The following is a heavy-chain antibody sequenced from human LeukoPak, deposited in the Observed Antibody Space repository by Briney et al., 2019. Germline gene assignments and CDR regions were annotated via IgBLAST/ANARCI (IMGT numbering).Heavy chain of an antibody. CDR1: GFTFNNYG. J-gene: IGHJ4*02. CDR3: VQDLWYGEYEY. CDR2: IRGSGGET. V-gene: IGHV3-23*01. D-gene: IGHD3-10*01. Sequence: GGSLRLSCAASGFTFNNYGMNWVRQAPGKGLERVSGIRGSGGETFYADPVKGRFTISRDNSKNTLYLQMNSLRGEHTATYYCVQDLWYGEYEYWGQGTLVTVSS.